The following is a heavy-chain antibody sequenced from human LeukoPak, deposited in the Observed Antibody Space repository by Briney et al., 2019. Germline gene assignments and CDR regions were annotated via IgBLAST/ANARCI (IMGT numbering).Heavy chain of an antibody. D-gene: IGHD3-3*01. CDR2: INWNGDST. V-gene: IGHV3-20*04. CDR1: GFTFSDYG. CDR3: ARNPRVVTGPLI. J-gene: IGHJ3*02. Sequence: GGSLRLSCAASGFTFSDYGMSWVRQAPGKGLEWVSGINWNGDSTHYADSVKGRFTISRDNAKNSLYLQMSSLRAEDTAVYYCARNPRVVTGPLIWGQGTMVTVSS.